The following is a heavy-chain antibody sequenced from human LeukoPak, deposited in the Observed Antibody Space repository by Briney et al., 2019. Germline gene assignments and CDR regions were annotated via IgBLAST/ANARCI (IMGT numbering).Heavy chain of an antibody. V-gene: IGHV3-7*01. Sequence: GGSLRLSCAASGFTFSNYWMSWVRQAPEKGLAWVANIKQDGSEKYYVDSVKGRFTISRDSAKNSLYLQMTSLRAEDTAVYYCARDSARYYYYYMDVWGKGTTVTVSS. CDR1: GFTFSNYW. J-gene: IGHJ6*03. CDR3: ARDSARYYYYYMDV. CDR2: IKQDGSEK.